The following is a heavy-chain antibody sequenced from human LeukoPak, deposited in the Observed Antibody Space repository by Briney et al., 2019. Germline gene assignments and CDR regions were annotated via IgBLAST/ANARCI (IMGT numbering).Heavy chain of an antibody. CDR3: ARGLYDSGAYSSPIDY. J-gene: IGHJ4*02. CDR2: ISSSSSYI. Sequence: GSLRLSCAAYGFTLSSHSMNWVRQAPGKGLEWVSSISSSSSYIHSADSVKGRFTISRDNAKNSLYLQMNSLRAEDTAVYYCARGLYDSGAYSSPIDYWGQGTLVTVSS. CDR1: GFTLSSHS. V-gene: IGHV3-21*01. D-gene: IGHD3-22*01.